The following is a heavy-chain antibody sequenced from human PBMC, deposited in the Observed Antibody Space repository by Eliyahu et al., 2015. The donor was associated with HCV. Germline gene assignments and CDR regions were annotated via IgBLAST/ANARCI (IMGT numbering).Heavy chain of an antibody. CDR3: AIEDPRHYFFAS. Sequence: QVQLVQSGAELKKPGTSVKVSCKSSGYTFSALHMHWVXQAPGQGLEWMGWINPNSGGTNYAQKFQGRVTMTRDTSINTAYMDLTRLRSDDTAVYYCAIEDPRHYFFASWGQGTPVGVSS. CDR2: INPNSGGT. CDR1: GYTFSALH. V-gene: IGHV1-2*02. J-gene: IGHJ4*02.